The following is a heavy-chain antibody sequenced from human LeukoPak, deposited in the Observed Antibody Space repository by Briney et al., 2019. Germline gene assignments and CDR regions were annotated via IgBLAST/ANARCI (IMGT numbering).Heavy chain of an antibody. Sequence: SQTLSLTCTVSGGSISSGSYYWSWIRQPAGKGLEWIGRIYTSGSTNYNPSLKSRVTISVDTSKNQFSLKLSSVTAADTAVYYWEASMVATMGFDYWGQGTLVTVSS. V-gene: IGHV4-61*02. CDR3: EASMVATMGFDY. J-gene: IGHJ4*02. CDR2: IYTSGST. CDR1: GGSISSGSYY. D-gene: IGHD5-12*01.